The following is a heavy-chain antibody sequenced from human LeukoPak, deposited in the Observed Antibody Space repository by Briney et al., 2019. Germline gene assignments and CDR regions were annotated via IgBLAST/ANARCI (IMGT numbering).Heavy chain of an antibody. CDR2: IGGSITSI. D-gene: IGHD4-17*01. Sequence: GGSLRLSCAASGFTFSTYSMNWVRQAPGKGLEWVSSIGGSITSIYYADSVKGRFTISRDNAKSSLYLQMNSLRAEDATVYYCARELGGDYGEAFDIWGQGTMVTVSS. V-gene: IGHV3-21*01. CDR3: ARELGGDYGEAFDI. J-gene: IGHJ3*02. CDR1: GFTFSTYS.